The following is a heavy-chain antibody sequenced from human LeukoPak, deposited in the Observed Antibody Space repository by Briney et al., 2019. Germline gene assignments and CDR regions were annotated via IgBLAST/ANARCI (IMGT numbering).Heavy chain of an antibody. CDR3: PKDPHRSMSTFCY. CDR2: ITGSGGTT. CDR1: GFTFSSYA. D-gene: IGHD3-16*01. Sequence: GGSLRLSCAASGFTFSSYALSWVRQAPGKGLEWVSAITGSGGTTFYAYPVKRRFTISRTNSNNTLYLQMDSLRAGGTALYYCPKDPHRSMSTFCYWGQGTLVTVSS. J-gene: IGHJ4*02. V-gene: IGHV3-23*01.